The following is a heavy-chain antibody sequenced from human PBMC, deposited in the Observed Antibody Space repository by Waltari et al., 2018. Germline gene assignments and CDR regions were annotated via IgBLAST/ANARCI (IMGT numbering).Heavy chain of an antibody. V-gene: IGHV3-7*01. CDR3: AKSRGFEY. CDR1: GFPFSRYW. Sequence: EVQLVESGGGLVQPGGSLRLSCGASGFPFSRYWMSWVRQTPGKGLEWVANINYDGSKKYYVDSVKGRFTISRDNAKNSVYLQMNSLRVEDTAVYYCAKSRGFEYWGQGSLITVSS. J-gene: IGHJ4*02. D-gene: IGHD2-2*01. CDR2: INYDGSKK.